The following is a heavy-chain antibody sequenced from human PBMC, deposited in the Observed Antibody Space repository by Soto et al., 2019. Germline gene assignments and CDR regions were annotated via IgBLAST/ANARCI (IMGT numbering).Heavy chain of an antibody. CDR1: GGTFSSYT. CDR2: IIPIFGTA. CDR3: ARGNHRWLQLWYFDL. J-gene: IGHJ2*01. V-gene: IGHV1-69*12. Sequence: QVQLVQSGAEVKKPGSSVTVSCKASGGTFSSYTISWVRQAPGQGLEWMGGIIPIFGTANYAQKFQGRVTITADESTSTAHTELSSLRSEDTAVYYCARGNHRWLQLWYFDLWGRGTLVTVSS. D-gene: IGHD5-12*01.